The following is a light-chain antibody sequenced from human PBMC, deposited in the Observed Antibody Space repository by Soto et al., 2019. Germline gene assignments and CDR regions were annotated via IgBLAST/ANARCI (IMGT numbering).Light chain of an antibody. CDR2: GAS. CDR1: QSVSSTN. V-gene: IGKV3-20*01. J-gene: IGKJ4*01. Sequence: EIVLTQSPGTLSLSPGERATPPGRASQSVSSTNLAWYQQKPGQAPRLLIYGASSRATGIPDRFSGSGSGTDFTLTISRLEPEDFAVYYCQQYGSSPPGLTFGGGTKVEIK. CDR3: QQYGSSPPGLT.